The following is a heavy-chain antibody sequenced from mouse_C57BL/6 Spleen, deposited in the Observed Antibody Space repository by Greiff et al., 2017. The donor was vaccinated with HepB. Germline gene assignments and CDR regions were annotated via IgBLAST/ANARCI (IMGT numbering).Heavy chain of an antibody. D-gene: IGHD4-1*01. J-gene: IGHJ3*01. CDR3: ANWAWFAY. CDR1: GYSFTGYY. V-gene: IGHV1-42*01. Sequence: EVQLQQSGPELVKPGALVKISCKASGYSFTGYYMNWVKQSPEKSLEWIGEINPSTGGTTYNQKFKAKATLTVDKSSSTAYMQLKSLTSEDSAVYYCANWAWFAYWGQGTLVTVSA. CDR2: INPSTGGT.